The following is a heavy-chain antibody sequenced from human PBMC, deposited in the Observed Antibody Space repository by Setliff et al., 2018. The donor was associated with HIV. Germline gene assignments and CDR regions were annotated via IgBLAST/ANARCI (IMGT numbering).Heavy chain of an antibody. CDR1: GASISSYY. D-gene: IGHD5-12*01. CDR3: AKSSPSIGYISDH. CDR2: ISPTGNT. J-gene: IGHJ4*02. Sequence: PSETLSLTCSVSGASISSYYWSWIRQPPGEGLEWIGYISPTGNTNYNPSLKSRVTISTDTSKNQFSLNVRSVTAADTAVYFCAKSSPSIGYISDHWGQGTLVTVSS. V-gene: IGHV4-59*03.